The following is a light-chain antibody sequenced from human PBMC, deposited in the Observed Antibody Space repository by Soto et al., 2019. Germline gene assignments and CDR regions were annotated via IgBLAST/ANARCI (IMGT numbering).Light chain of an antibody. Sequence: QSALTQPASVSGSPGQSITISCTGTSSDVGGYNYVSWYQQHPGKAPKLMIYEVSNRPSGVSDRFSGSRSGNTASLTISGRQAADESDYYCISYTSSSTWVFGGGGKLTGL. V-gene: IGLV2-14*01. J-gene: IGLJ3*02. CDR1: SSDVGGYNY. CDR2: EVS. CDR3: ISYTSSSTWV.